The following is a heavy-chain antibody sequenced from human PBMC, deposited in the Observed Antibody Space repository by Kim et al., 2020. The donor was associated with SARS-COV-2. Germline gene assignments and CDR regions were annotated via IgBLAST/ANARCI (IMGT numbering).Heavy chain of an antibody. CDR3: ARDLAYYDFWSGVMGMDV. V-gene: IGHV3-7*01. CDR2: INQDGSEK. CDR1: GFTFSSYW. Sequence: GGSLRLSCAASGFTFSSYWMSWVRQAPRKGLEWVANINQDGSEKSYVDSAKGRFTITRDNAKNSLYLQMNSLRAEDTAVYYCARDLAYYDFWSGVMGMDVWGQGTTVTVSS. J-gene: IGHJ6*02. D-gene: IGHD3-3*01.